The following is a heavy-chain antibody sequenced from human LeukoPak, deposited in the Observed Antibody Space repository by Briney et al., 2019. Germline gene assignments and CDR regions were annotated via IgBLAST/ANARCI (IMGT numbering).Heavy chain of an antibody. J-gene: IGHJ5*02. CDR1: GLTFSSYA. D-gene: IGHD1-26*01. CDR2: IKQDGSEK. V-gene: IGHV3-7*01. CDR3: ARGEALVWFDP. Sequence: PGGSLRLSCAASGLTFSSYAMSWVRQAPGKGLEWVANIKQDGSEKYYVDSVKGRFTISRDNAKNSLYLQMNSLRAEDTAVYYCARGEALVWFDPWGQGTLVTVSS.